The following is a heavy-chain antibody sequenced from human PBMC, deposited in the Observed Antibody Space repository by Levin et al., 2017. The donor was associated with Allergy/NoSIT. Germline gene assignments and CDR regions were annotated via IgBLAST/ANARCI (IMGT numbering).Heavy chain of an antibody. Sequence: SVKVSCKASGSPFSSYVFGWVRQAPGQGLEWMGGITPIFATVNSVPKFQGRVTITADESTSTAYMELSSLRSEDTALYYCARLRANYGSGTYDLHYGMDLWGQGTMVTVSS. CDR3: ARLRANYGSGTYDLHYGMDL. CDR2: ITPIFATV. D-gene: IGHD3-10*01. V-gene: IGHV1-69*13. J-gene: IGHJ6*02. CDR1: GSPFSSYV.